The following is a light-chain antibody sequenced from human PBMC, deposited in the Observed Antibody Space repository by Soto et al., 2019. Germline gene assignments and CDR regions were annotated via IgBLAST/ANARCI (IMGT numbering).Light chain of an antibody. CDR2: GAS. CDR3: QQYSSLWT. Sequence: EFVLTQSPATLSVSPGERATLSCRASQSVSSNLAWYQQKPGQAPRLLIYGASSRATGIPDRFSGSGSGTDFTLSISRLEPEDFAVYYCQQYSSLWTFGQGTKVDIK. CDR1: QSVSSN. V-gene: IGKV3-20*01. J-gene: IGKJ1*01.